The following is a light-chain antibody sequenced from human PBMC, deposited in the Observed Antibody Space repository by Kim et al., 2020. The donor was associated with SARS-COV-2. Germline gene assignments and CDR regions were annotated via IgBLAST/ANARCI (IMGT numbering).Light chain of an antibody. CDR2: DAS. CDR3: QQYNTYPFT. Sequence: DIQMTQSPSTLSASVGDRVTITCRASESISSRLAWYDQKPEKAPKLLIYDASSLESGVSSRFSGSGSGTDFTLTITSLQPDDFATYYCQQYNTYPFTFGQGTKLEI. V-gene: IGKV1-5*01. CDR1: ESISSR. J-gene: IGKJ2*01.